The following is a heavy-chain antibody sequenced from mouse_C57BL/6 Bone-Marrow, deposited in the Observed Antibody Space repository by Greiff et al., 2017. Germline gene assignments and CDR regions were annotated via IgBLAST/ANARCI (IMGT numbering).Heavy chain of an antibody. Sequence: QVHVKQPGAELVKPGASVKLSCKASGYTFTSYWMHWVKQRPGQGLEWIGMIHPNSGSTNYNEKFKSKATLTVDKSSSTAYMQLSSLTSEDSAVYYCASGYYGSPWFAYWGQGTLVTVSA. CDR3: ASGYYGSPWFAY. D-gene: IGHD1-1*01. CDR2: IHPNSGST. V-gene: IGHV1-64*01. J-gene: IGHJ3*01. CDR1: GYTFTSYW.